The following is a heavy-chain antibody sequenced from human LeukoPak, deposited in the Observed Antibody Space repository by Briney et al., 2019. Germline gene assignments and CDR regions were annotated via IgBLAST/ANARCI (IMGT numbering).Heavy chain of an antibody. Sequence: GGSLRLSCAASGFTFSSYGMSWVRQAPGKGLEWVSAISGSGGSTYYADSVKGRFTISRDNSKNTLYLQMNSLRAEDTAVYYCAKAIVWGSYRYLEYFDYWGQGTLVTVSS. CDR2: ISGSGGST. CDR3: AKAIVWGSYRYLEYFDY. J-gene: IGHJ4*02. CDR1: GFTFSSYG. V-gene: IGHV3-23*01. D-gene: IGHD3-16*02.